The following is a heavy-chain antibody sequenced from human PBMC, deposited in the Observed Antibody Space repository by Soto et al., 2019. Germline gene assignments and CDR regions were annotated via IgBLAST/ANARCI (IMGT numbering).Heavy chain of an antibody. D-gene: IGHD3-3*01. Sequence: PGGSLRLSCAASGFTFSSYGMHWVRHAPGKGLGWVAVISYDGSNKYYADSVKGRFTISRDNSKNTLYLQMNSLRAEDTAVYYCAKTAPYDFWSGYYPGDYYYGMDVWGQGTTVTVSS. CDR3: AKTAPYDFWSGYYPGDYYYGMDV. CDR2: ISYDGSNK. V-gene: IGHV3-30*18. J-gene: IGHJ6*02. CDR1: GFTFSSYG.